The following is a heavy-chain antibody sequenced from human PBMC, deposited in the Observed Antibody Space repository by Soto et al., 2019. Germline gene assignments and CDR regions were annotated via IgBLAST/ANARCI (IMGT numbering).Heavy chain of an antibody. Sequence: QVQLVQSGAEVKKPGSSVKVSCKASGGTFSSYAISWVRQAPGQGLEWMGGIIPIFGTANYAQKFQGRVTITADESTSTAYRELSSLRSEDTAVYYCARDIPRRYSYGYPAGDYWGQGTLVTVSS. CDR2: IIPIFGTA. J-gene: IGHJ4*02. D-gene: IGHD5-18*01. V-gene: IGHV1-69*01. CDR3: ARDIPRRYSYGYPAGDY. CDR1: GGTFSSYA.